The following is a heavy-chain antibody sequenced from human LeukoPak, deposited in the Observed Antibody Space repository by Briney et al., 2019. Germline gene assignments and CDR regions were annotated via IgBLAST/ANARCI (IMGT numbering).Heavy chain of an antibody. J-gene: IGHJ6*03. D-gene: IGHD6-19*01. CDR2: IYYSGST. CDR3: ARVVRQWLVSFYYMDV. CDR1: GGSISSYY. Sequence: PSGTLSLTCTVSGGSISSYYWSWIRQPPGKGLEWMGYIYYSGSTNYNPSLKSRVTISVDTSKNQFSLKLSTVTAADTAVYYCARVVRQWLVSFYYMDVWGKGTTVSVCS. V-gene: IGHV4-59*01.